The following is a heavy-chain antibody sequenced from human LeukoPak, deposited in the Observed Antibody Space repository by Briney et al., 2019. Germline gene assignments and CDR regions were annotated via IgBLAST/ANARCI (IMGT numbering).Heavy chain of an antibody. CDR3: ARVELPGGGKLRIYYYYMDV. CDR2: IIPIFGTA. V-gene: IGHV1-69*06. J-gene: IGHJ6*03. CDR1: GYTYTSYY. Sequence: GASVKVSCKASGYTYTSYYMHWVRQAPGQGLEWMGGIIPIFGTANYAQKFQGRVTITADKSTSTAYMELSSLRSEDTAVYYCARVELPGGGKLRIYYYYMDVWGKGTTVTVSS. D-gene: IGHD2-15*01.